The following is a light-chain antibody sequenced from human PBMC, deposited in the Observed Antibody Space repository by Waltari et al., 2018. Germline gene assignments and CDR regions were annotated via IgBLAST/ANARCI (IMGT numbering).Light chain of an antibody. V-gene: IGKV3-15*01. CDR2: RAS. J-gene: IGKJ4*01. CDR1: QSVSSN. CDR3: QQYNNWPLT. Sequence: EIVMTQSPATLSVSPGERATPSCRASQSVSSNLAWYQQKPGQAPRLLIYRASTRATDIPARFSGSGSGTEFTLTISSLQSEDFAVYYCQQYNNWPLTFGGGTKVEIK.